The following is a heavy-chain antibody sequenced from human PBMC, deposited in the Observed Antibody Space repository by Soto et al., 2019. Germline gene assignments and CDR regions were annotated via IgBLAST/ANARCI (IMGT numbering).Heavy chain of an antibody. CDR1: GGTFSSYA. D-gene: IGHD2-2*01. Sequence: QVQLVQSGAEVKKPRSSVKVSCKASGGTFSSYAISWVRQAPGQGLEWMGGIIPIFGTANYAQKFQGRVTITADESTSTAYMELSSLRSEDTAVYYCARALHLVPAAMSRLYYYYYGMDVWGQGTTVTVSS. J-gene: IGHJ6*02. CDR2: IIPIFGTA. CDR3: ARALHLVPAAMSRLYYYYYGMDV. V-gene: IGHV1-69*12.